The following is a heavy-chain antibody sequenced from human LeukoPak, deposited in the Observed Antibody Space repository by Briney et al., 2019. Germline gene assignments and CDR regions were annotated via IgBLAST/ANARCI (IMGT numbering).Heavy chain of an antibody. V-gene: IGHV4-39*01. J-gene: IGHJ4*02. CDR2: FYYSGNT. D-gene: IGHD2-2*01. CDR1: GGSISSSSYQ. Sequence: SETLSLTCTVSGGSISSSSYQWGWIRQPPGKGLEWIGSFYYSGNTYYSLSLKSRVTVSVDTSKNLFSLNLTSVTAADTAVYYCARISIAIVPAYFDYWGQGTLVTVSS. CDR3: ARISIAIVPAYFDY.